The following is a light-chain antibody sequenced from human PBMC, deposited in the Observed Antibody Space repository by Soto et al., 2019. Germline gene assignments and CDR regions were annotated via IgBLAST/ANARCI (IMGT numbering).Light chain of an antibody. V-gene: IGKV3-20*01. J-gene: IGKJ3*01. Sequence: EIVLTQSPGTLSLSPGERATLSCRASQSVSSSYLAWYHHKPGQGPRLLIYGASSRATGIPDRFSGSGSGTDFTLTISRLEPEDFALYYCQKYGSSFTFGPGTKVDIK. CDR3: QKYGSSFT. CDR1: QSVSSSY. CDR2: GAS.